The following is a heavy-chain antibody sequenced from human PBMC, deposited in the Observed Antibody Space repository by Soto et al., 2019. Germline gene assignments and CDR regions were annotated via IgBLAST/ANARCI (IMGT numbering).Heavy chain of an antibody. CDR3: ARGFWEWLSAPYYYYGMDV. V-gene: IGHV2-26*01. D-gene: IGHD3-3*01. CDR2: IFSNDEK. CDR1: GFSLSTARMG. Sequence: QVTLKESGPVLVKPTETLTLTCTVSGFSLSTARMGVSWIRQPPGKALEWLAHIFSNDEKSYSTSLKSRLTISKDTSKRQVVLTMNNMDPVDTATYYCARGFWEWLSAPYYYYGMDVWGQGTTVTVSS. J-gene: IGHJ6*02.